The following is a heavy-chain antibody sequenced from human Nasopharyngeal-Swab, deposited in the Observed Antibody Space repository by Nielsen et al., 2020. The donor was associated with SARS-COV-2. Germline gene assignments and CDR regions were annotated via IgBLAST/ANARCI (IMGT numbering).Heavy chain of an antibody. CDR3: ARVRYYGSGDYRPHYFGF. D-gene: IGHD3-10*01. CDR1: GFSFSASG. CDR2: ISIGNSYI. J-gene: IGHJ4*01. V-gene: IGHV3-21*01. Sequence: GGPLRLSGAASGFSFSASGMSWVRRASGKGLEWVPSISIGNSYILYADSVKGRFTISRDNVRESLFLQMNSLTADDTAVYYCARVRYYGSGDYRPHYFGFWGHGTLVTVSS.